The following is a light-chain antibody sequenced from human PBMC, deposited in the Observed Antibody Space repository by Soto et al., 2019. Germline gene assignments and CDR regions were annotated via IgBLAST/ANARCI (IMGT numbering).Light chain of an antibody. Sequence: EIVLTQSPATLSLSPGERATLSCRASQSVSSYFAWYQQKPGQAPRLLIYDASNRATGIPARFSGGWSGTAFTLTINSLAPEDSAVYYWEQRSNWPPITFGQGTRLEIK. CDR2: DAS. V-gene: IGKV3-11*01. CDR3: EQRSNWPPIT. J-gene: IGKJ5*01. CDR1: QSVSSY.